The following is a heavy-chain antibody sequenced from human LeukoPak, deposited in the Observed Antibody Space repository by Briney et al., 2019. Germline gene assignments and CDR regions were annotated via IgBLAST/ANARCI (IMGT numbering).Heavy chain of an antibody. CDR2: ISAYNGNT. CDR1: GYTFTSYG. J-gene: IGHJ5*02. D-gene: IGHD2-2*01. CDR3: ARGGLVVPAASWFDP. V-gene: IGHV1-18*01. Sequence: ASVKVSCKASGYTFTSYGISWVRQAPGQGLEWMGWISAYNGNTNYAQKLQGRVTMTTDTSTSTAYMELRSLRSDDTAVYYCARGGLVVPAASWFDPWGQGTLVTVSS.